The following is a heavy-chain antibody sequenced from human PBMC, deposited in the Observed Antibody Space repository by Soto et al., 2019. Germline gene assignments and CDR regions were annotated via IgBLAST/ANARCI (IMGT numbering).Heavy chain of an antibody. CDR1: GFPYGSYA. CDR3: AKGSADGIPYYFDF. D-gene: IGHD6-13*01. CDR2: ISDSGGST. J-gene: IGHJ4*02. V-gene: IGHV3-23*01. Sequence: EVPLLESGGGLVQPGGSLRLSCAASGFPYGSYAMSWVRQTPGKGLEWVSSISDSGGSTYYSDSVKGRFTLSRDNSRNTLFLQMNSLRDDYTALYYCAKGSADGIPYYFDFWGQGTLVTVSS.